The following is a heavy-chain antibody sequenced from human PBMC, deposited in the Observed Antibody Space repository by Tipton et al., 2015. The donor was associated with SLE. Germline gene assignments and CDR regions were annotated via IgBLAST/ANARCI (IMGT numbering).Heavy chain of an antibody. CDR3: ARDVTIFGEVTDDAFDI. CDR1: GFTFSSYG. CDR2: ISSSSSYI. J-gene: IGHJ3*02. V-gene: IGHV3-21*01. Sequence: SLRLSCAASGFTFSSYGMHWVRQAPGKGLEWVSSISSSSSYIYYADSVKGRFTISRDNAKNSLYLQMNSLRAEDTAVYYCARDVTIFGEVTDDAFDIWGQGTVVTVSS. D-gene: IGHD3-3*01.